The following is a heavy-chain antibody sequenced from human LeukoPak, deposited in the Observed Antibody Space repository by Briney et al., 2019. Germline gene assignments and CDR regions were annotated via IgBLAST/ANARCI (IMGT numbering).Heavy chain of an antibody. D-gene: IGHD1-26*01. CDR2: IYSGGST. Sequence: GGSLRLSCAASGFTVSSNYMSWVRRAPGKGLEWVSVIYSGGSTYYADSVKGRFTISRDNSKNTLYLQMNSLRAEDTAVYYCARIIGSPPYYYYYMDVWGKGTTVTISS. J-gene: IGHJ6*03. V-gene: IGHV3-53*01. CDR1: GFTVSSNY. CDR3: ARIIGSPPYYYYYMDV.